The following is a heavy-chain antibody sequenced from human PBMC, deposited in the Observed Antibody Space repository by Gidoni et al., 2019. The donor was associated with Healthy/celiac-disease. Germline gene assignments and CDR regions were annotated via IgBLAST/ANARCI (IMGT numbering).Heavy chain of an antibody. CDR1: GYTFTSYG. D-gene: IGHD5-12*01. J-gene: IGHJ4*02. V-gene: IGHV1-18*01. Sequence: QVQLVQSGAEVQKPGASVKVSCTASGYTFTSYGISWVRQAPGQGLEWMGWISAYNGNTNYAQKLQGRVTMTTDTSTSTAYMELRSLRSDDTAVYYCARGRYTSSRGGYDPQEDYWGQGTLVTVSS. CDR3: ARGRYTSSRGGYDPQEDY. CDR2: ISAYNGNT.